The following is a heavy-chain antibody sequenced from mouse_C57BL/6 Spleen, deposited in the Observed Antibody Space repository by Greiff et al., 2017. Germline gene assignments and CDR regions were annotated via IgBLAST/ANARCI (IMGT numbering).Heavy chain of an antibody. D-gene: IGHD3-3*01. CDR3: ARHLGRETYYFDY. Sequence: EVQRVESGGGLVKPGGSLKLSCAASGFTFSSYTMSWVRQTPEKRLEWVATISGGGGNTYYPDSVKGRFTISRDNAKNTLYLQMSSLRSEDTALYYCARHLGRETYYFDYWGQGTTLTVSS. J-gene: IGHJ2*01. V-gene: IGHV5-9*01. CDR1: GFTFSSYT. CDR2: ISGGGGNT.